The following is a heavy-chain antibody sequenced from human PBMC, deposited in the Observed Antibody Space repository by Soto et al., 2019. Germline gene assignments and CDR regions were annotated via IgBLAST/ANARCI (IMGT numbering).Heavy chain of an antibody. J-gene: IGHJ5*02. CDR1: GFTFSSYG. CDR3: ARDGERIAVAGTHWFDP. Sequence: QVQLVESGGGVVQPGRSLRLSCAASGFTFSSYGMHWVRQAPGKGLEWVAVIWYDGSNKYYADSVKGRFTISRDNSKNTLYLQMNSLRAEDTAVYYCARDGERIAVAGTHWFDPWGQGTLVTVSS. D-gene: IGHD6-19*01. CDR2: IWYDGSNK. V-gene: IGHV3-33*01.